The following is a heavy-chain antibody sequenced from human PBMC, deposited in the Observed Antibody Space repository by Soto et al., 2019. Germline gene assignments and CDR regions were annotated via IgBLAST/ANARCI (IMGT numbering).Heavy chain of an antibody. CDR3: ARGITMVRGVVEFDY. D-gene: IGHD3-10*01. CDR2: INHSGST. Sequence: QVQLQQWGAGLLKPSETLSLTCAVYGGSFSGYYWSWIRQPPGKGLEWIGEINHSGSTNYNPSLKRRVTIXXDXSXXQFSLKLSSVTAADTAVYYCARGITMVRGVVEFDYWGQGTLVTVSS. J-gene: IGHJ4*02. V-gene: IGHV4-34*01. CDR1: GGSFSGYY.